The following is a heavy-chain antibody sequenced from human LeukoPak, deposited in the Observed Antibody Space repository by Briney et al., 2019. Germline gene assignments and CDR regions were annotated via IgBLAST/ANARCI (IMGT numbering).Heavy chain of an antibody. J-gene: IGHJ4*02. V-gene: IGHV4-39*01. CDR1: GGSISSSSYY. CDR2: IYYSGST. Sequence: SETLSLTCTVSGGSISSSSYYWGWIRQPPGKGLEWIGSIYYSGSTYYNPSLKSRVTISVDTSKNQFSLKLSSVTAADTAVYYCAAHGDYGSGSYYAPFDYWGQGTLVTASS. D-gene: IGHD3-10*01. CDR3: AAHGDYGSGSYYAPFDY.